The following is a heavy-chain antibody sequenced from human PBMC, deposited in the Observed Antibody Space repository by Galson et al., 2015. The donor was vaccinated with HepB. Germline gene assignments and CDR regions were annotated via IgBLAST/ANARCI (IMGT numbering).Heavy chain of an antibody. CDR2: ISYDGSHK. D-gene: IGHD2-21*02. Sequence: SLRLSCAASGFTFSSYGMHWVRQAPGKGLEWVAVISYDGSHKYYADSVKGRFSISRDSSKNTLYLQMNSLRAEDTAVYYCAKDYGDYYYFYGLDVWGQGTTVTVSS. CDR3: AKDYGDYYYFYGLDV. V-gene: IGHV3-30*18. CDR1: GFTFSSYG. J-gene: IGHJ6*02.